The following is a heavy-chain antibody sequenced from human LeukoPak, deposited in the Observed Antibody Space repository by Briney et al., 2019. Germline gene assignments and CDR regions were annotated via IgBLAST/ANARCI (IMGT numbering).Heavy chain of an antibody. J-gene: IGHJ3*01. CDR3: AREGEYYAESGNLIDAADV. CDR1: GGTFTHFV. CDR2: IAPISGTP. Sequence: GASVKVSCKASGGTFTHFVISWLRQAPGQGLEWMGGIAPISGTPVYAQKFQDRVNITADTSTNTAYMEMSSLTSEETAMYYCAREGEYYAESGNLIDAADVWGQGTMVIVSA. D-gene: IGHD3-10*01. V-gene: IGHV1-69*06.